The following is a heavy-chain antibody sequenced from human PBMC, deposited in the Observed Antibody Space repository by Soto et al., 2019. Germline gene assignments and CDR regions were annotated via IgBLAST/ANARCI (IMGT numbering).Heavy chain of an antibody. CDR2: SNEGSGNT. Sequence: QVQLVQSGPEVKRPGASVRISCRTAGYSFKNYAIHWVRQAPGKQLEWMGWSNEGSGNTRYSQKFQGRMSIARDTYASTSYLDQRSLTSEDTAIYFCARDDRTISGAVTLDYWGPGTLVTVSS. D-gene: IGHD3-3*02. J-gene: IGHJ4*02. CDR1: GYSFKNYA. V-gene: IGHV1-3*01. CDR3: ARDDRTISGAVTLDY.